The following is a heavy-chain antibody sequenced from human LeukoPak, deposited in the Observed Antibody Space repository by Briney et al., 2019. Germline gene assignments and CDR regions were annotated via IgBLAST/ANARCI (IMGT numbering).Heavy chain of an antibody. CDR1: GFTFSNYW. V-gene: IGHV3-74*01. CDR2: NNSDGSST. D-gene: IGHD2-2*01. CDR3: ARGSYQVLYFDY. J-gene: IGHJ4*02. Sequence: GGSLRLSCAASGFTFSNYWMHLARQAPGKGLVWVSRNNSDGSSTSYADSVKGRFTISRDNAKNTLHLQMNSLRAEDTAVYYCARGSYQVLYFDYWGQGTLVTVSS.